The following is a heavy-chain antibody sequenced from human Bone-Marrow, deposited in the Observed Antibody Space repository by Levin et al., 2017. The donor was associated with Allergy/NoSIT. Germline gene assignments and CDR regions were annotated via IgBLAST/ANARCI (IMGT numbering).Heavy chain of an antibody. J-gene: IGHJ6*03. CDR2: ISGSGGST. CDR3: AKAGRATDYYYYMDV. CDR1: GLTFSSHA. V-gene: IGHV3-23*01. Sequence: GGSLRLSCVTSGLTFSSHAMSWVRQAPGKGLEWVSGISGSGGSTYYADSMKGRFTISRDNSKNTLYLQMNSLRAEDTAVYYCAKAGRATDYYYYMDVWGKGTTVTVSS. D-gene: IGHD2-15*01.